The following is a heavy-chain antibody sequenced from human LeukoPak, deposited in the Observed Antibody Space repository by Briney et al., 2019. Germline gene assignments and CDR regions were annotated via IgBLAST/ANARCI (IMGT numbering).Heavy chain of an antibody. D-gene: IGHD3-3*01. J-gene: IGHJ4*02. CDR3: AKGPITIFGVVHFDY. V-gene: IGHV3-30*02. Sequence: GGSLRLSCAASGFTFSSYAMSWVRQAPGKGLEWVAFIRYDGNNKYYADSVKGRFTISRDNSKNTLYLQMNSLRAEDTAAYYCAKGPITIFGVVHFDYWGQGTLVTVSS. CDR2: IRYDGNNK. CDR1: GFTFSSYA.